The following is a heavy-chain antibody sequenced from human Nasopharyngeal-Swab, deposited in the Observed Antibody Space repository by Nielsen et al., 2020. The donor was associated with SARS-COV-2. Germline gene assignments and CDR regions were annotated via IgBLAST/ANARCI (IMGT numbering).Heavy chain of an antibody. V-gene: IGHV4-34*01. CDR1: GGSFSANY. D-gene: IGHD2-2*01. CDR3: ARGLSGVVPAPILGLGPYYYFYYMDV. CDR2: INQRGST. Sequence: SETLSLTCAVSGGSFSANYWGWIRQPPGKGLEWMGEINQRGSTNYNPSLKSRVTISVDTSKSQFSLKLTSVTAADTSVYYCARGLSGVVPAPILGLGPYYYFYYMDVWGKGTTVTVSS. J-gene: IGHJ6*03.